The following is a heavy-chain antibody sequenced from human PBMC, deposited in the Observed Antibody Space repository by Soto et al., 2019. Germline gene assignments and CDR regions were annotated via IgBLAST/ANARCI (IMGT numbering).Heavy chain of an antibody. D-gene: IGHD5-12*01. CDR3: ARENASGYELDY. CDR2: ITWNSEYI. J-gene: IGHJ4*02. CDR1: GFTFRSYT. Sequence: ELQLVESGGGLVKPGASLRLSCAASGFTFRSYTMNWLRQAPGKGLEWVSSITWNSEYIYYADSVNGRFTISRDNAKNSLYLQMNSLRTEDTAVYYCARENASGYELDYWGQGTLVSVSS. V-gene: IGHV3-21*01.